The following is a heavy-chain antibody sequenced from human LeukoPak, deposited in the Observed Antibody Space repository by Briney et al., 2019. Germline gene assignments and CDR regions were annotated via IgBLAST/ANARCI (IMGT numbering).Heavy chain of an antibody. CDR3: ARGRHTEWLSNPDFDY. J-gene: IGHJ4*02. D-gene: IGHD3-3*01. CDR1: GYTFTSYG. CDR2: ISAYNGNT. V-gene: IGHV1-18*01. Sequence: GASVKVSCKASGYTFTSYGISWVRQAPGQGLEWMGWISAYNGNTNYAQKLQGRVTMTTDTSTSTAYMELRSLRSDDTAVYYCARGRHTEWLSNPDFDYWGQGTLVTVSS.